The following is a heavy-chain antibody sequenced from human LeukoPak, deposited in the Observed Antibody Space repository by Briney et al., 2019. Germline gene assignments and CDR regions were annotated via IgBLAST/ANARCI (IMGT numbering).Heavy chain of an antibody. CDR3: AKDNYYDSSGYLDY. V-gene: IGHV3-23*01. D-gene: IGHD3-22*01. Sequence: GGSLRLSCAASGFTFSSYAMSWVRQAPGKGLEWVSAISGSGGSTYYADSVKGRFTISRDNSKNTLYLQMNSLRAEDTAVYYCAKDNYYDSSGYLDYWGQGTLVTVSS. CDR1: GFTFSSYA. J-gene: IGHJ4*02. CDR2: ISGSGGST.